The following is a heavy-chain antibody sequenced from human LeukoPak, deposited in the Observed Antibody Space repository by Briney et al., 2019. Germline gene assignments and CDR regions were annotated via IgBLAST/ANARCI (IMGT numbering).Heavy chain of an antibody. CDR3: ARVSLSGSYYYAFDI. D-gene: IGHD1-26*01. V-gene: IGHV3-30*02. CDR1: GFTFSSYG. CDR2: IRYDGSNK. J-gene: IGHJ3*02. Sequence: GGSLRLSRAASGFTFSSYGMHWVRQAPGKGLEWVAFIRYDGSNKYYADSVKGRFTISRDNSKNTLYLQMNSLRAEDTAVYYCARVSLSGSYYYAFDIWGQGTMVTVSS.